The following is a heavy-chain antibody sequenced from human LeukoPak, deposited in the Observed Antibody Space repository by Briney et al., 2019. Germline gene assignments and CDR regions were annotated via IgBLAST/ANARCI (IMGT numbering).Heavy chain of an antibody. CDR2: MYYSGST. Sequence: PSETLSLTCTVSGGSISSFCWSWIRQPPGKGLEWIGFMYYSGSTNYNPSLKSRVTISVDTSKNQFSLKLSSVTAADTAVYYCARAAVVAATGYYYMDVWGKGTTVTVSS. J-gene: IGHJ6*03. CDR1: GGSISSFC. D-gene: IGHD2-15*01. CDR3: ARAAVVAATGYYYMDV. V-gene: IGHV4-59*01.